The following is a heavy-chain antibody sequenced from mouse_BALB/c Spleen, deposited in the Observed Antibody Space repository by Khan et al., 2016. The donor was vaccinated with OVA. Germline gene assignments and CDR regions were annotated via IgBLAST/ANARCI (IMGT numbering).Heavy chain of an antibody. Sequence: EVELVESGGGLVKPGGSLKLSCAASGFTFSTYTMSWIRQTPEKRLEWVATISSGGDNTFYPDSVRGRFTISRDTAKNNLHLQMSSLRSEDTALYYCARSNYGNFAYWGQGTLVTVSA. CDR1: GFTFSTYT. J-gene: IGHJ3*01. V-gene: IGHV5-9*03. CDR2: ISSGGDNT. D-gene: IGHD2-1*01. CDR3: ARSNYGNFAY.